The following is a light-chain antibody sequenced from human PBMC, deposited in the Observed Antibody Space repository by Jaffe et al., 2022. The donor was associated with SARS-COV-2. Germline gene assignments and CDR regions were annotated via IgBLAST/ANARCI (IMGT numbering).Light chain of an antibody. J-gene: IGKJ4*01. CDR1: QSIGNS. CDR3: QQGDSTPFT. Sequence: DIQMTQSPSSLSASIGDRVTITCRASQSIGNSLNWYQQQPGEAPKLLIFAASSLQSGVPLRFSGSGSGTDFTLTITSLQNEDFATYYCQQGDSTPFTFGGGTKVEIK. V-gene: IGKV1-39*01. CDR2: AAS.